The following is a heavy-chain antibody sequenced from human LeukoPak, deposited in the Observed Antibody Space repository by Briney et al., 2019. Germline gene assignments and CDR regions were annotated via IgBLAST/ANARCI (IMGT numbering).Heavy chain of an antibody. CDR1: GGSISSYY. CDR2: IYYSGST. J-gene: IGHJ4*02. V-gene: IGHV4-59*01. D-gene: IGHD6-13*01. Sequence: SETLSLTCTVSGGSISSYYWSWIRQPPGKGLEWIGYIYYSGSTNYNPSLKSRVTISVDTSKNQFSLKLSSVTAADTAVYYCARADSSRFDYWGQGTLVTVSS. CDR3: ARADSSRFDY.